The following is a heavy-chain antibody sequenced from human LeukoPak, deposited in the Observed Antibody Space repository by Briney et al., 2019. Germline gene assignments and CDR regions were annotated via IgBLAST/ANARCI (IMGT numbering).Heavy chain of an antibody. CDR3: ARVGDWNDLVY. D-gene: IGHD1-1*01. CDR2: IYYSGST. J-gene: IGHJ4*02. Sequence: PSETLSLTCTVSGGSISSYYWSWIRQPPGKGLEWIGYIYYSGSTNYNPSLKSRVTISVDTSKNQFSLKLSSVTAADTAVYYCARVGDWNDLVYWGQGTLVTVSS. CDR1: GGSISSYY. V-gene: IGHV4-59*01.